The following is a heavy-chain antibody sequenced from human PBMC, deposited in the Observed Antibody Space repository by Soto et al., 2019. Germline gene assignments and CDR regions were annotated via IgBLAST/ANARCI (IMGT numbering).Heavy chain of an antibody. Sequence: GESLKISWKGSGYSFTSYWIGWVRQMPGKGLEWMGIIYPGDSDTRYSPSFQGKVTISADKSISNPYRQWSSLKASDTAMYSCARGTTHDAFDIWGQGTMVTVSS. CDR2: IYPGDSDT. CDR1: GYSFTSYW. D-gene: IGHD1-1*01. J-gene: IGHJ3*02. CDR3: ARGTTHDAFDI. V-gene: IGHV5-51*01.